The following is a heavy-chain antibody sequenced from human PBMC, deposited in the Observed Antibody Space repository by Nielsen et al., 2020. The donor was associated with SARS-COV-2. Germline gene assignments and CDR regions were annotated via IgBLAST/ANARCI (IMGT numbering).Heavy chain of an antibody. D-gene: IGHD2-15*01. V-gene: IGHV3-23*01. Sequence: GESLKISCVASGFSFSSYAMSWVRQAPGKGLEWVSAISGSGGSTYYADSVKGRFTISRDNSKNTLYLQMNSLRAEDTAVYYCAKDLGYCSGGSCYSFDYWGQGTLVTVSS. CDR3: AKDLGYCSGGSCYSFDY. J-gene: IGHJ4*02. CDR1: GFSFSSYA. CDR2: ISGSGGST.